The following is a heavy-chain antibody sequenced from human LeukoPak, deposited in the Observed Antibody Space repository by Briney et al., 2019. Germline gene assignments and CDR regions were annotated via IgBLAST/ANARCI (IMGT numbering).Heavy chain of an antibody. D-gene: IGHD2-15*01. J-gene: IGHJ6*02. CDR3: ARDGDITPTDV. V-gene: IGHV3-33*01. CDR1: GFTFSSFG. Sequence: GRSLRLSCAASGFTFSSFGMHWVRQAPGKGLEWVAVIWYDGSNKYYADSVKGRFTISRDSSKNTLYLQMNSLRAEDTAVYYCARDGDITPTDVWGQGTTVTVSS. CDR2: IWYDGSNK.